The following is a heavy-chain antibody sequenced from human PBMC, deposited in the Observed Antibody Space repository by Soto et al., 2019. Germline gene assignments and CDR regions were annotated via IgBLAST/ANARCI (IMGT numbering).Heavy chain of an antibody. CDR1: GFNFSSYD. D-gene: IGHD2-15*01. CDR2: IGTAGDT. J-gene: IGHJ3*01. V-gene: IGHV3-13*01. CDR3: ARAGQGASCSGGSCYLGASDV. Sequence: EVQLVESGGGLVQPGESLRLSCEASGFNFSSYDMHWVRQATGKGLEWVSVIGTAGDTYYPGSVKGRFTISREHAKNSLYLQVNSLRAGDTAVYYCARAGQGASCSGGSCYLGASDVWGQGTMVTVSS.